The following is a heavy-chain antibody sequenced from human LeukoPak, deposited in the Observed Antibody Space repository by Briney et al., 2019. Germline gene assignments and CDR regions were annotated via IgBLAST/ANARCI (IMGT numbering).Heavy chain of an antibody. CDR2: ISGSGGST. V-gene: IGHV3-23*01. CDR1: GFTFRSYG. J-gene: IGHJ6*03. CDR3: ARDPYSGGYSAGLCCYYMDD. Sequence: GGTLRLSCAASGFTFRSYGMSWVRQAPGKGLEWVSAISGSGGSTYYADSVKGRFTISRDNSKNTMYLQMNSLRAEDTAVYYCARDPYSGGYSAGLCCYYMDDWGKGTTVTVSS. D-gene: IGHD1-26*01.